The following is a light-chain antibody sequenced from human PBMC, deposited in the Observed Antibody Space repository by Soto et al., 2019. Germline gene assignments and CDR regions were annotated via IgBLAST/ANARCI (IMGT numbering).Light chain of an antibody. CDR2: EVS. J-gene: IGLJ1*01. V-gene: IGLV2-14*01. CDR3: SSYTSSNTLEV. CDR1: SRDVGGSNY. Sequence: QSVLIQPASVSGSPVQSITISCTGTSRDVGGSNYVSWYQHHPHRAPKLLIYEVSYRPSGVSSRFSGSKSGNTASLTISGLQAEDEADYYCSSYTSSNTLEVFGVGTKVTVL.